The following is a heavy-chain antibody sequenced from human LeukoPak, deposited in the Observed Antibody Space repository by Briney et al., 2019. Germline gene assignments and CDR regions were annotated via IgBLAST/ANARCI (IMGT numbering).Heavy chain of an antibody. D-gene: IGHD3-22*01. CDR3: AKDMLTVYYDSSGYYGSFDY. CDR2: IRYDGSNK. Sequence: PGGSLRLSCAASGFTFSSYGMHWVRQAPGKGLEWVAFIRYDGSNKYYADSVKGRFTISRDNSKNTLYLQMNSLRAEDTAVYYCAKDMLTVYYDSSGYYGSFDYWGQGTLVTVSS. V-gene: IGHV3-30*02. J-gene: IGHJ4*02. CDR1: GFTFSSYG.